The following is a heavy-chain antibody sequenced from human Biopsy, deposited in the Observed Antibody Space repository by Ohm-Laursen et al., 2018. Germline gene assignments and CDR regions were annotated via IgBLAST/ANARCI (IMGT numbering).Heavy chain of an antibody. CDR1: GDSFTSYA. D-gene: IGHD1-26*01. V-gene: IGHV1-69*13. CDR3: ARDALGGGSYRFFY. CDR2: IIPIFGTA. J-gene: IGHJ4*02. Sequence: EASVKVSCKASGDSFTSYAIGWVRQAPGQGLEWMGGIIPIFGTANYAQKFQGRVTITADESTSTAYMELSSLRSDDTAVYYRARDALGGGSYRFFYWGQGSLVTVSS.